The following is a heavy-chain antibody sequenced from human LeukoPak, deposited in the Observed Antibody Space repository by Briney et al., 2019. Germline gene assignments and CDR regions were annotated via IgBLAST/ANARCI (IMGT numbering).Heavy chain of an antibody. CDR3: AKVVSGYHFDY. CDR1: GFTFNIHG. J-gene: IGHJ4*02. Sequence: GGSLRLSCAASGFTFNIHGMSWVRRAPGKGPEWVSGISGSGGNTYYADSVKGRFTISRDNSQNTLYLQMNTLRAEDTAVYYCAKVVSGYHFDYWGQGTLVTVSS. CDR2: ISGSGGNT. V-gene: IGHV3-23*01. D-gene: IGHD5-12*01.